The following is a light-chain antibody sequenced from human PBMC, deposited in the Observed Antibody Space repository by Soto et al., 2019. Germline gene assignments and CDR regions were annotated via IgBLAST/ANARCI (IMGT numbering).Light chain of an antibody. V-gene: IGLV2-18*01. CDR1: SSDVGSYNR. CDR2: EVS. Sequence: QSALTQPPSVSGSPGQSVTISCTGTSSDVGSYNRVSWYQQPPGTAPKLMIYEVSNRPSGVPDRFSGSKSGNTASLTISGLQAEDEADYYCSLYTSTVVFVGGTKLTVL. J-gene: IGLJ2*01. CDR3: SLYTSTVV.